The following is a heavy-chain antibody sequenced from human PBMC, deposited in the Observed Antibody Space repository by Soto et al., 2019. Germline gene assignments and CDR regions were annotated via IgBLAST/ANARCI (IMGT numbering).Heavy chain of an antibody. Sequence: ASVKVSCKASGYTFTSYAMHWVRQAPGQRLEWMGWINAGNGNTKYSQKFQGRVTITRDTSASTAYMELSSLRSEDTAVYDCARGLGMATKIDYWGQGTLVTVSS. V-gene: IGHV1-3*01. CDR2: INAGNGNT. J-gene: IGHJ4*02. CDR1: GYTFTSYA. D-gene: IGHD5-12*01. CDR3: ARGLGMATKIDY.